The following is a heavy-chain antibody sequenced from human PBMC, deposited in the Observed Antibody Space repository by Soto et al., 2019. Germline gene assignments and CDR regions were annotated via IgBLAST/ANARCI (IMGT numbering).Heavy chain of an antibody. D-gene: IGHD2-15*01. CDR2: IYPGDSDT. CDR3: ARLTDYSTLRYYGMDV. V-gene: IGHV5-51*01. CDR1: GHSFTSYW. Sequence: PGESLKISCKGSGHSFTSYWIGWVRQMPGKGLEWMGIIYPGDSDTRYSPSFQGQVTISADKSISTAYLQWSSLKASDTAMYYCARLTDYSTLRYYGMDVWGQGTTVTVSS. J-gene: IGHJ6*02.